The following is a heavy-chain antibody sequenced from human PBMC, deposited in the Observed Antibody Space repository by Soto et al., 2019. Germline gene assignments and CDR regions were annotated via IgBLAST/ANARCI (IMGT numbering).Heavy chain of an antibody. D-gene: IGHD6-13*01. CDR1: GFSLSTSGVG. J-gene: IGHJ4*02. V-gene: IGHV2-5*02. CDR2: IYWDDDK. CDR3: AHRGRIAAAGTFDY. Sequence: SGPTLVKPTQTLTLTCTFSGFSLSTSGVGVGWIRQPPGKALEWLALIYWDDDKRYSPSLKSRLTITKDTSKNQVVLTMTNMDPVETATYYCAHRGRIAAAGTFDYWGQGTLVTVSS.